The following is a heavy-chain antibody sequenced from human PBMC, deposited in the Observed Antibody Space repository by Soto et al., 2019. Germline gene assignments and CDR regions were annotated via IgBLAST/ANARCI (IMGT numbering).Heavy chain of an antibody. J-gene: IGHJ4*02. CDR2: ISYDGSDK. Sequence: PGGSLRLSCAASGFTFSTYAMHWVRQAPGKGLEGVAVISYDGSDKYYADSVKGRFTISRDNSKNTLYLQMNSLGAEDTAVYYCARTLYSSTLYYFDYWGQGTLVTVSS. V-gene: IGHV3-30*04. CDR3: ARTLYSSTLYYFDY. D-gene: IGHD6-13*01. CDR1: GFTFSTYA.